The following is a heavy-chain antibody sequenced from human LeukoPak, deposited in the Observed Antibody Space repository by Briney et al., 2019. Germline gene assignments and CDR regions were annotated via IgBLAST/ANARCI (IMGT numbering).Heavy chain of an antibody. J-gene: IGHJ6*03. V-gene: IGHV4-61*02. Sequence: PSETLSLTCTVSGGSISSGSYYWSWIRQPAGKGLEWIGRIYTSGSTNYNPSLKSRVTISVDTSKNQFSLKLSSVTAADTAVYYCARGRAPAARARYYYMDVWGKGTTVTVSS. CDR1: GGSISSGSYY. CDR2: IYTSGST. D-gene: IGHD2-2*01. CDR3: ARGRAPAARARYYYMDV.